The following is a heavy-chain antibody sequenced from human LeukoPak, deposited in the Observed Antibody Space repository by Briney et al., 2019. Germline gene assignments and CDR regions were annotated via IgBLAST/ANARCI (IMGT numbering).Heavy chain of an antibody. V-gene: IGHV3-30*02. CDR1: GFTFSSYG. D-gene: IGHD4-23*01. CDR3: ANLLRWEPY. CDR2: IRYDGSNR. J-gene: IGHJ4*02. Sequence: GGSLRLSCAASGFTFSSYGMHWVRQAPGKGLEWGAFIRYDGSNRYYADSGKGRFTISRDNSKNTLYLQMNSLRAEATAVYSCANLLRWEPYWGQGTLVTVSS.